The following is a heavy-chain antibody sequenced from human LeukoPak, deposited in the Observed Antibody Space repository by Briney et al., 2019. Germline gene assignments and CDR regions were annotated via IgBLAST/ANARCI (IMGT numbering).Heavy chain of an antibody. D-gene: IGHD6-13*01. V-gene: IGHV1-8*01. CDR3: ARIAAAGNRRLNY. J-gene: IGHJ4*02. CDR2: MNPNSGNT. Sequence: ASVKVSCKASGYTFTSYDINWVRQATGQGLEWMGWMNPNSGNTGYAQKFQGRITMTRNTSISTAYMELSSLTSEDTAVYYCARIAAAGNRRLNYWGQGTLVTFSS. CDR1: GYTFTSYD.